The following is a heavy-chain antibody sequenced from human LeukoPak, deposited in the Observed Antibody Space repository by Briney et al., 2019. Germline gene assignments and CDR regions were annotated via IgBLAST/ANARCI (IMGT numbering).Heavy chain of an antibody. Sequence: PGGSLRLSCAVSGFTVSSNYMSWVRQAPGKGLEWVSVIYSGGSTYYADSVKGRFTISRDNSKNTLYLLMNSLRAEDTAVYYCAREDSSGWYYFDYWGQGTLVTVSS. CDR2: IYSGGST. V-gene: IGHV3-53*01. D-gene: IGHD6-19*01. J-gene: IGHJ4*02. CDR3: AREDSSGWYYFDY. CDR1: GFTVSSNY.